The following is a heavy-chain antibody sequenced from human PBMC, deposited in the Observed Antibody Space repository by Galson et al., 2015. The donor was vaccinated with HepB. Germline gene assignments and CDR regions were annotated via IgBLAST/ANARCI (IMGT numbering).Heavy chain of an antibody. Sequence: SLRLSCAASGFTFSSYWMSWVRQAPGKGLEWVANIKQDGSEKYYVDSVKGRFTISRDNAKNSLYLQMNSLRAEDTAVYYCARKASSSSWYWGYFQHWGQGTLVTVSS. CDR3: ARKASSSSWYWGYFQH. CDR1: GFTFSSYW. D-gene: IGHD6-13*01. CDR2: IKQDGSEK. J-gene: IGHJ1*01. V-gene: IGHV3-7*03.